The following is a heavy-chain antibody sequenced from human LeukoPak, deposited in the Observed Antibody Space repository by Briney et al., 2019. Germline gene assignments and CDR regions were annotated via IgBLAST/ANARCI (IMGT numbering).Heavy chain of an antibody. CDR1: GGSISSYF. V-gene: IGHV4-59*01. CDR2: IYCSGST. D-gene: IGHD2-2*01. Sequence: SETLSLTCTVSGGSISSYFWSWIRQPPGKGLEWIGYIYCSGSTNYNPSLKSRVTISVDTSKNQFSLRLNSVTAADTAVYYCARQYCSSTNCYYFDYWGQGTLVTVSS. CDR3: ARQYCSSTNCYYFDY. J-gene: IGHJ4*02.